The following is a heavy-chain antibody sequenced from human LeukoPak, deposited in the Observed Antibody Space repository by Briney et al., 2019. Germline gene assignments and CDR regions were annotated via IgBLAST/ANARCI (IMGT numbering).Heavy chain of an antibody. J-gene: IGHJ5*02. Sequence: ASVKVSCKASGYTFTAYYIHWVRQAPGQGLEWMGRINPNTGGTNYAQKFQGRVTMTRDTSTTTAYMELSRLTSDDTAIYYCAKVPPSIPAAGNWLDPWGQGALVTVSS. CDR1: GYTFTAYY. CDR2: INPNTGGT. CDR3: AKVPPSIPAAGNWLDP. V-gene: IGHV1-2*06. D-gene: IGHD6-13*01.